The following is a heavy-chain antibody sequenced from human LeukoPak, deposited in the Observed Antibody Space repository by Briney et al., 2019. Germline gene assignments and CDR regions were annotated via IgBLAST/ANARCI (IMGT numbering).Heavy chain of an antibody. CDR1: GFTFSSYS. Sequence: HAGGSLRLSCAASGFTFSSYSMNWVRQAPGKGLEWVSTISKSGGSTYYADSVKGRFTISRDNSKNTLYLQMNSLRAEDTAVYYCAKDQGVDFWSGYRNYGMDVWGQGTTVTVSS. D-gene: IGHD3-3*01. CDR3: AKDQGVDFWSGYRNYGMDV. J-gene: IGHJ6*02. CDR2: ISKSGGST. V-gene: IGHV3-23*01.